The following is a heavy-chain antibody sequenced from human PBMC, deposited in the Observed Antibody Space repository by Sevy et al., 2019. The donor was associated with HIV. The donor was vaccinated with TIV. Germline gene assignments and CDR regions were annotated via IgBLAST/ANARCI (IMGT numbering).Heavy chain of an antibody. Sequence: SETLSLTCTVSGGSVSSSDYYWSWIRQPPGKGLQWVGYIYYSGGTYYNPFLNSRVSMSVDTSKNQFSLKLSSVTAADTAVYYCASKRGYSSGPFDYWGQGTLVTASS. D-gene: IGHD5-18*01. CDR2: IYYSGGT. CDR3: ASKRGYSSGPFDY. V-gene: IGHV4-30-4*01. J-gene: IGHJ4*02. CDR1: GGSVSSSDYY.